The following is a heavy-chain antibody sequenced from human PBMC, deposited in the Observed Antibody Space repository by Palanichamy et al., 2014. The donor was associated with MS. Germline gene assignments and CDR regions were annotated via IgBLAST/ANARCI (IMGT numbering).Heavy chain of an antibody. Sequence: QVQLWSLGRRVQPGGSLRLSCAASRFTFSSYGMHWVRQAPGKGLEWVAGIWYDGSIKTNADSVKGRFTISRDNSKNTLYLQMNSLRVEDTAVYYCARAELVHCGGDCYSFDYWGQGTVVTVFS. CDR1: RFTFSSYG. D-gene: IGHD2-21*02. J-gene: IGHJ4*02. CDR3: ARAELVHCGGDCYSFDY. CDR2: IWYDGSIK. V-gene: IGHV3-33*01.